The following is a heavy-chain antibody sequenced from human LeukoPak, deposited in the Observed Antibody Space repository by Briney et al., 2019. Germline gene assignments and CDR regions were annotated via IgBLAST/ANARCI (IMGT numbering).Heavy chain of an antibody. CDR3: ARTSGYSYGSYYFDY. D-gene: IGHD5-18*01. J-gene: IGHJ4*02. Sequence: SETLSLTCTVSGASINSYYWSWIRQPPGKGLEWIGYIYYSGGTSYNPSLKSRVTISVDTSKKQFSLKLSSVTAADTAVYYCARTSGYSYGSYYFDYWGQGTLVTVSS. V-gene: IGHV4-59*08. CDR2: IYYSGGT. CDR1: GASINSYY.